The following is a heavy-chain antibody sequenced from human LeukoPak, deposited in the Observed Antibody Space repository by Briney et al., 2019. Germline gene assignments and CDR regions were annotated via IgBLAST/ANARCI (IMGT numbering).Heavy chain of an antibody. D-gene: IGHD5-24*01. CDR2: IIPIFGTA. CDR1: GGTFSSYA. CDR3: AECRRDGYGCWFDP. Sequence: SVKVSCKASGGTFSSYAISWVRQAPGQGLEWMGRIIPIFGTANYAQEFQGRVTITTDESTSTAYMELSSLRSEDTAAYYCAECRRDGYGCWFDPWGQGTLVTVSS. J-gene: IGHJ5*02. V-gene: IGHV1-69*05.